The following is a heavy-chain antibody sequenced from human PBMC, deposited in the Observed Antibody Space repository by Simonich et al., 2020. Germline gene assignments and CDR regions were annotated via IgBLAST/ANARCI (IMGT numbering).Heavy chain of an antibody. D-gene: IGHD6-13*01. CDR2: IRSSSSYR. V-gene: IGHV3-21*01. CDR3: ARDAAGDY. CDR1: GFTFSSYG. J-gene: IGHJ4*02. Sequence: EVQLVESGGGLVKPGGSLRLSCAASGFTFSSYGMNRVRQAPWKGREWVSSIRSSSSYRYYADSVKGRFTISRDNAKNSLYLQMNSLRAEDTAVYYCARDAAGDYWGQGTLVTVSS.